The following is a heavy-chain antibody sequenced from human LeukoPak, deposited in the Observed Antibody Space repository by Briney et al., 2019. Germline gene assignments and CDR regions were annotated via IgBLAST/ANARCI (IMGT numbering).Heavy chain of an antibody. CDR1: GFTFSNYH. CDR3: ARVVGAGDTNGYPDY. J-gene: IGHJ4*02. D-gene: IGHD2-8*01. CDR2: VSSSNRTI. V-gene: IGHV3-11*04. Sequence: GGTLRLSCAASGFTFSNYHISWIRKAPGTGLERVSSVSSSNRTIYYADSVKRRFTSSRDNTKNSLYLQMNSRRAEDMVVYYCARVVGAGDTNGYPDYWGQGTLVTVS.